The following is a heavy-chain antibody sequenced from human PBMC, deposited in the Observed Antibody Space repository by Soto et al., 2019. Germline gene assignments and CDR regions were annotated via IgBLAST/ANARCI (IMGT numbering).Heavy chain of an antibody. D-gene: IGHD2-8*01. CDR1: GFTFSSYA. V-gene: IGHV3-23*01. Sequence: PGGSLRLSCAASGFTFSSYAMNWVRQAPGKGLEWVSGITGNGGSTYYADSVKGRFTISRDNSKDTLYLQMNSLTVEDTAVYYCAKDSNNGGVLIRYFDLWGRGTLVTVSS. CDR3: AKDSNNGGVLIRYFDL. J-gene: IGHJ2*01. CDR2: ITGNGGST.